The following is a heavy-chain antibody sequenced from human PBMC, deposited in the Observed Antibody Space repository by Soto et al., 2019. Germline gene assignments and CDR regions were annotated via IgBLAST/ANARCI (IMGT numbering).Heavy chain of an antibody. J-gene: IGHJ5*02. Sequence: PSETLSLTCTVSGGSISSHYWSWIRQPAGKGLEWIGRIYTSGSTNYNPSLKSRVTMSVDTSKNQFSLKLSSVTAADTAVYYCARQNSGWESNWFDPWGQGTLVTVS. CDR2: IYTSGST. CDR3: ARQNSGWESNWFDP. CDR1: GGSISSHY. V-gene: IGHV4-4*07. D-gene: IGHD6-19*01.